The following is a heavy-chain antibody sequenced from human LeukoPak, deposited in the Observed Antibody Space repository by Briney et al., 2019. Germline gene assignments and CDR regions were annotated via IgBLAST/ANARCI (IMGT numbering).Heavy chain of an antibody. CDR2: ISWNSGSI. Sequence: PGGSLRLSCAASGFTFDDYAMHWVRQAPGKALEWVSGISWNSGSIGYADSVKGRFTISRDNDKNSLYLQMNSLRAEDTALYYCAKGTHIAVAGTGYYFDYWGQGTLVTVSS. V-gene: IGHV3-9*01. CDR1: GFTFDDYA. CDR3: AKGTHIAVAGTGYYFDY. J-gene: IGHJ4*02. D-gene: IGHD6-19*01.